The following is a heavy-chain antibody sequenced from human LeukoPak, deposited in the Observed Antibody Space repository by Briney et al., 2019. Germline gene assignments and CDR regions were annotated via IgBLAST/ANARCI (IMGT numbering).Heavy chain of an antibody. CDR1: GYTFTSYG. V-gene: IGHV1-18*01. CDR2: ISPYNGNT. Sequence: ASVKVSCKASGYTFTSYGISWVRQAPGQGLEWMGWISPYNGNTNYVQKFQGRVTMTTDTSTSTAYMELRSLRSDDTAVYFCATCRGPRGVIRYWGQGTLVTVSS. CDR3: ATCRGPRGVIRY. J-gene: IGHJ4*02. D-gene: IGHD3-10*01.